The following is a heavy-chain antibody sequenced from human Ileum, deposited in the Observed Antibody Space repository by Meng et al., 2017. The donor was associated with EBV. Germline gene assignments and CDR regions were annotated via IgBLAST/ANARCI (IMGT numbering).Heavy chain of an antibody. CDR2: VNYNGDS. CDR3: ARDLRVGGAFDY. Sequence: VKLPLSGPGLVRPSETLSLTCTVSGASVTSSGYYWSWLRQSPGKGLEWLGYVNYNGDSTYNPSLKSRVTIFIDTSKKQFYLNLTSATAADTAIYYCARDLRVGGAFDYWGQGTLVTVSS. D-gene: IGHD1-26*01. J-gene: IGHJ4*02. V-gene: IGHV4-61*08. CDR1: GASVTSSGYY.